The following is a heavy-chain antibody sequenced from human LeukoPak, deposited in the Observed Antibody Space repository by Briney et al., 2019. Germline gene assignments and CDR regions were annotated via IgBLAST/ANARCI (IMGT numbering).Heavy chain of an antibody. J-gene: IGHJ4*02. CDR2: IKQDGSEK. Sequence: GGSLRLSCAASGFTFSSHWMNWVRQAPGKGLEWVADIKQDGSEKYYVDSVRGRFTISRDNAKNSLYLQMNSLRAEDTAVYYCARDKMEGATNFDYWGQGTLVTVSS. CDR1: GFTFSSHW. CDR3: ARDKMEGATNFDY. D-gene: IGHD1-26*01. V-gene: IGHV3-7*05.